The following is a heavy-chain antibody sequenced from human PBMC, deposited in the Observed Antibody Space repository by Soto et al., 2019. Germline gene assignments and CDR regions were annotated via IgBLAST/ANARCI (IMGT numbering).Heavy chain of an antibody. V-gene: IGHV4-30-4*01. J-gene: IGHJ6*02. CDR2: IYYSGST. CDR3: ARDSTRYRSTHYYGMDV. Sequence: QVQLQESGPGLVKPSQTLSLTCTVSGGSISSGDYYWSWIRQPPGKGLEWIGYIYYSGSTYYNPSLKRRVTISVDTSKNQFSLKLSSVTATDTAVYYCARDSTRYRSTHYYGMDVWGQGTTVTVSS. CDR1: GGSISSGDYY. D-gene: IGHD2-2*01.